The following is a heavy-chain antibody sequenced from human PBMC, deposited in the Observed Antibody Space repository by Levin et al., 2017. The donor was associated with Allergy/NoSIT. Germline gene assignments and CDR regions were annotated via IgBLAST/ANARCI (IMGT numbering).Heavy chain of an antibody. CDR2: ISPGSGTT. CDR3: AKFCAYSYGSLCH. J-gene: IGHJ4*02. V-gene: IGHV1-46*01. Sequence: ASVKVSCKASGYTFTDRYMHWIRQASGQGLEWMGFISPGSGTTTYAQGFKGRVTMTRDTSTSTVYMELRSLRSDDTAVYYCAKFCAYSYGSLCHWGQGTLVTVSS. D-gene: IGHD5-18*01. CDR1: GYTFTDRY.